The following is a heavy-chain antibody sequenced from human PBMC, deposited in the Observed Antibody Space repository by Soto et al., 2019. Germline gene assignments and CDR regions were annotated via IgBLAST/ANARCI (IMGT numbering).Heavy chain of an antibody. CDR1: GGTFSSYT. V-gene: IGHV1-69*02. J-gene: IGHJ6*03. CDR3: ARSYGSGSYYHYYMDV. D-gene: IGHD3-10*01. CDR2: IIPILGIA. Sequence: ASVKVSCKASGGTFSSYTISWVRQAPGQGLEWMGRIIPILGIANYAQKFQGRVTITADKSTSTAYMELSSLRSEDTAVYYCARSYGSGSYYHYYMDVWGKGTTVTVSS.